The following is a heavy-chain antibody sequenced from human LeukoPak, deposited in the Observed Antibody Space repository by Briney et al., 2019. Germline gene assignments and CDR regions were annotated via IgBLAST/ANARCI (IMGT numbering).Heavy chain of an antibody. D-gene: IGHD3-9*01. V-gene: IGHV1-2*06. Sequence: ASVKVSCKASGYTFTGYYMHWVRQAPGQGLEWMGRINPNSGGTNYAQKFQGRVTMTRDTSISTAYMELSRLRSDDTAVYYCASSILGDISTGYYIYAFDIWGQGTMVTVSS. CDR2: INPNSGGT. J-gene: IGHJ3*02. CDR1: GYTFTGYY. CDR3: ASSILGDISTGYYIYAFDI.